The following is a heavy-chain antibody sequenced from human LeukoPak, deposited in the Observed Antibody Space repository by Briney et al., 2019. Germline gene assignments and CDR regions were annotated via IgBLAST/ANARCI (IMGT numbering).Heavy chain of an antibody. CDR1: GYTFTGYY. V-gene: IGHV1-2*02. CDR2: INHNTGGT. CDR3: ARDRPIDY. Sequence: ASVKVSCKASGYTFTGYYIHWVRQAPGQGLEWMGWINHNTGGTNYEQKFQGRVTMTRDTSISTAYMELSSLKSDDTAVYYCARDRPIDYWGQGTLVTVSS. J-gene: IGHJ4*02.